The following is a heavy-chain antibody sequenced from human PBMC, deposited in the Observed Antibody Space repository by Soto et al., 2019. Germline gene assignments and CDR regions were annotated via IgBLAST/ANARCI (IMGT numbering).Heavy chain of an antibody. D-gene: IGHD2-2*01. CDR1: GGTISGYD. J-gene: IGHJ5*02. CDR2: IYYSGST. V-gene: IGHV4-59*01. CDR3: ARDQGPAALLPCFAP. Sequence: SLPHSLTWSVAGGTISGYDWSWIRQPPVKGLEWIGYIYYSGSTNYNPSLKSRVTISVDTSKNQFSLKLSSVTAADTAVYYCARDQGPAALLPCFAPWGQGTLVTVTP.